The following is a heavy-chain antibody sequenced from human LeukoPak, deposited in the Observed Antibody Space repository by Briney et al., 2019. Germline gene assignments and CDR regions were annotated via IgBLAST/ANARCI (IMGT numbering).Heavy chain of an antibody. D-gene: IGHD2-2*01. CDR3: AKDPSVVPAAQYYFDY. V-gene: IGHV3-21*04. Sequence: GGSLRLSCAASGFTFSSYSMNWVRQAPGKGLEWVSSISSSSSYIYYADSVKGRFTISRDNAKNSLYLQMNSLRAEDTAVYYCAKDPSVVPAAQYYFDYWGQGTLVTVSS. CDR2: ISSSSSYI. CDR1: GFTFSSYS. J-gene: IGHJ4*02.